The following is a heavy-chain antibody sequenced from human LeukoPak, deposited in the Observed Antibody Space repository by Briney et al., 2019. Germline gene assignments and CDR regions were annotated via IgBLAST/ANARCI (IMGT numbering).Heavy chain of an antibody. J-gene: IGHJ4*02. CDR3: ARARLNYDILTGLDY. Sequence: ASVKVSCKASGYTFTGYYMHWVRQAPGQGLEWMGWINPNSGGTNYAQKFQGRVTMTRDTSISTAYMELSRLRSDDTAVYYCARARLNYDILTGLDYWGQGTLVTVSS. V-gene: IGHV1-2*02. D-gene: IGHD3-9*01. CDR2: INPNSGGT. CDR1: GYTFTGYY.